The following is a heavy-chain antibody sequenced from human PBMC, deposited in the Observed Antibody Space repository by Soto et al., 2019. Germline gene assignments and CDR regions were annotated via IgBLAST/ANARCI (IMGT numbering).Heavy chain of an antibody. CDR2: TGLNGRTT. V-gene: IGHV3-23*01. CDR3: ATVHSTSRSFDY. D-gene: IGHD6-6*01. CDR1: GFTFSMSA. Sequence: EVQLLESGGGLVQPGGSLRLSCAASGFTFSMSAMTWVRQAPGKGLEWVSTTGLNGRTTYYADSVKGRFTVSRDNSKNTLDLHISSLWAEDTAVYYCATVHSTSRSFDYWGQGTLVTVSS. J-gene: IGHJ4*02.